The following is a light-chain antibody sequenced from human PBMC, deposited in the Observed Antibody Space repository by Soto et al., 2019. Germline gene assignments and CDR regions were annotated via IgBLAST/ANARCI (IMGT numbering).Light chain of an antibody. J-gene: IGLJ2*01. CDR1: SSNIGAGYD. Sequence: QSVLTQPPSVSGAPGQRVTISCTGGSSNIGAGYDVHWYQQLPGTAPKLLIYGNSNRPSRVPDRFSGSKSGTSASLAITGLQSEDEADEYCQSYDSSLSGPVVFGGGTKVTVL. V-gene: IGLV1-40*01. CDR2: GNS. CDR3: QSYDSSLSGPVV.